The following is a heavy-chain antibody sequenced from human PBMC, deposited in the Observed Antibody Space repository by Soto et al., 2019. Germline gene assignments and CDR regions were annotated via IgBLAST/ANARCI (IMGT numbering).Heavy chain of an antibody. CDR3: ARHGSNYDYVWGSYPLYYFDY. CDR2: IYYSGST. V-gene: IGHV4-39*01. D-gene: IGHD3-16*02. Sequence: SETLSLTCTVSGGSISSSSYYWGWIRQPPGKGLEWIGSIYYSGSTYYNPSLKSRVTISVDTSKNLFSLKLSSVTAADTAVYYCARHGSNYDYVWGSYPLYYFDYWGQGTLVTVSS. CDR1: GGSISSSSYY. J-gene: IGHJ4*02.